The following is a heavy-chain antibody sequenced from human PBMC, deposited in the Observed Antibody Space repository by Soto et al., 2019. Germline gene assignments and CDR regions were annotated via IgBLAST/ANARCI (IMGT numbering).Heavy chain of an antibody. J-gene: IGHJ3*02. CDR3: AKGSYDSPFDI. CDR2: IYSGGST. D-gene: IGHD3-10*01. CDR1: GLTVNSNY. V-gene: IGHV3-53*02. Sequence: VQLVETGGGLIQPGGSLRLSCAASGLTVNSNYMSWVRQAPGKGLEWVSVIYSGGSTHYADSVKGRVTISRDISKNTLYLRMNSLGAEDTAVYYCAKGSYDSPFDIWGQGTMVTVSS.